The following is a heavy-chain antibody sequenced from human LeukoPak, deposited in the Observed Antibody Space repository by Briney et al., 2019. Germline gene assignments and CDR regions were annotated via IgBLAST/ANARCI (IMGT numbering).Heavy chain of an antibody. CDR2: IIPIFGTA. J-gene: IGHJ4*02. D-gene: IGHD3-3*01. CDR1: GGTFSSYA. V-gene: IGHV1-69*13. CDR3: ARVRNWAVLSAYYY. Sequence: ASVRVSCKASGGTFSSYAISWVRQAPGQGLEWIGGIIPIFGTANYAQKFQGRVTVTADESTSTAYMELSRLRYEDTAVYYRARVRNWAVLSAYYYWGQGTLVTVSS.